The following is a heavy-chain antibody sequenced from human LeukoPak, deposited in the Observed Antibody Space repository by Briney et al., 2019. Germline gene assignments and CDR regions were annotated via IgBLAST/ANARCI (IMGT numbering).Heavy chain of an antibody. D-gene: IGHD3-10*01. CDR1: GYTFTSYG. CDR3: ARVAYYGSGSYYNLNWFDP. V-gene: IGHV1-18*01. J-gene: IGHJ5*02. Sequence: ASVKVSCKASGYTFTSYGISWVRQAPGQGLEWMGWISAYNGNTNYAQKLQGRVTMTTDTSTSTAYMELWSLRSDDTAVYYCARVAYYGSGSYYNLNWFDPWGQGTLVTVSS. CDR2: ISAYNGNT.